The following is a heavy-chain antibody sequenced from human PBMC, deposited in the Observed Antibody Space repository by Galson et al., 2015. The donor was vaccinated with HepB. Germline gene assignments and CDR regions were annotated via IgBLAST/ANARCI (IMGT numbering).Heavy chain of an antibody. D-gene: IGHD6-13*01. J-gene: IGHJ4*02. V-gene: IGHV3-11*01. CDR1: GCIFSDYY. CDR3: ARGVRNWYSHLVY. CDR2: ISSSGISE. Sequence: SLRLSCAASGCIFSDYYMTWIRQAPGKGLEWVSLISSSGISEYYADSVRGRFTISRDNAKNSLYLQMNSLRADDTAVYYCARGVRNWYSHLVYWGQGALVTVSS.